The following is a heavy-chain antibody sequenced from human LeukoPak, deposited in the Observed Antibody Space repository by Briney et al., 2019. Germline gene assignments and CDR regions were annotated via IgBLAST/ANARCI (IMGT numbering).Heavy chain of an antibody. CDR2: ISYDGSNK. CDR3: ARGNDSGYFDY. V-gene: IGHV3-30-3*01. J-gene: IGHJ4*02. Sequence: GRSLRLSCAASGFTFSSYAMHWVRQAPGKGLEWVAVISYDGSNKYYADSVKGRFTISRDNSKNTLYLQMNSLRAEDTAVYYCARGNDSGYFDYWGQGTLVTVSS. CDR1: GFTFSSYA. D-gene: IGHD1-26*01.